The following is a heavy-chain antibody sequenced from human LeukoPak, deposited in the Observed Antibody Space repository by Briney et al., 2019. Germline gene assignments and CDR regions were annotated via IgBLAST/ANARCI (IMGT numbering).Heavy chain of an antibody. V-gene: IGHV3-9*01. CDR3: AKDASPFIAAAVTGGFDY. Sequence: PGGSLRLSCAASGFTFDDYAMHWVRQAPGKGLEGVSGISWNSGSIGYADSVKGRFTISRDNAKNSLYLQMNSLRAEDTALYYCAKDASPFIAAAVTGGFDYWGQGTLVTVSS. CDR2: ISWNSGSI. CDR1: GFTFDDYA. J-gene: IGHJ4*02. D-gene: IGHD6-13*01.